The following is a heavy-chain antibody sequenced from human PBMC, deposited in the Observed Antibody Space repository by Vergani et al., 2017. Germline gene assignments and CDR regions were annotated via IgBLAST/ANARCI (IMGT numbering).Heavy chain of an antibody. CDR2: LYASGST. CDR3: ARHLRGYSYGVFDY. D-gene: IGHD5-18*01. J-gene: IGHJ4*02. Sequence: QVQLQESGPGLVKPSQTLSLTCTVSGGSISSGDYYWGWIRQSPEKGLEWIGSLYASGSTYYSPSLKSRVAISIDTSKNHFSLGLSSVTAADTAVYYCARHLRGYSYGVFDYWGQGREVTVSS. CDR1: GGSISSGDYY. V-gene: IGHV4-61*02.